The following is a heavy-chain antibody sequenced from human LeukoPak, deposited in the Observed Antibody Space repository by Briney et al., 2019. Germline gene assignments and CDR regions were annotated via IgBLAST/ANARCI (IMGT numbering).Heavy chain of an antibody. J-gene: IGHJ3*02. CDR1: GYTFTGYY. Sequence: GASVKVSCKASGYTFTGYYMHWVRQAPGQGLEWMGWINPNSGGTNYAQKFQGRVTMTRDTSISTAYMELSRLRSDDTAVYYCARGNRFGIVGAGAFDIWGQGTMVTVSS. CDR3: ARGNRFGIVGAGAFDI. D-gene: IGHD1-26*01. CDR2: INPNSGGT. V-gene: IGHV1-2*02.